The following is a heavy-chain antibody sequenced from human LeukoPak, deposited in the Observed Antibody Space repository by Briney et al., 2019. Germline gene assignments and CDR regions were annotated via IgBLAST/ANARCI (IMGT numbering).Heavy chain of an antibody. J-gene: IGHJ5*02. CDR1: GGSFSGYY. CDR2: INHSGST. Sequence: SETLSRTCAVYGGSFSGYYWSWIRQPPGKGLEWIGEINHSGSTNYNPSLKSRVTISVDTSKNQFSLKLSSVTAADTAVYYCARKVQSYCSGGSCYENWFDPWGQGTLVTVSS. V-gene: IGHV4-34*01. D-gene: IGHD2-15*01. CDR3: ARKVQSYCSGGSCYENWFDP.